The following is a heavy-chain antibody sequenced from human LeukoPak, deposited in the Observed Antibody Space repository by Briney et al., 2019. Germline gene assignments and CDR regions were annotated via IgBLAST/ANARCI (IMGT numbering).Heavy chain of an antibody. D-gene: IGHD4-11*01. CDR1: GFTVSSNY. CDR2: IYSGGST. CDR3: ARSLRSNPPDY. J-gene: IGHJ4*02. V-gene: IGHV3-66*01. Sequence: GGSLRLSCAASGFTVSSNYMSWVRQAPGKGLEWVSIIYSGGSTYYADSVKGRFTISRDNSKNTLYLQMNSLRAEDTAVYYCARSLRSNPPDYWGQGTLVTVSS.